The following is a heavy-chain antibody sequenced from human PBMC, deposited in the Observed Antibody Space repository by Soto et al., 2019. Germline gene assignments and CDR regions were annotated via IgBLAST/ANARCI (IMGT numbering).Heavy chain of an antibody. V-gene: IGHV1-69*01. CDR3: ARGWGYDSTDYYYAY. CDR2: IIPIFGTA. CDR1: GGSFNRHT. D-gene: IGHD3-22*01. J-gene: IGHJ4*02. Sequence: QVQLVQSGAEVRKPGSSVRVSCKASGGSFNRHTISWVRQAPGQGLEGMGGIIPIFGTANHAQKFQGRVTSIADESTSTVYMELSSLRSDDTAIYYCARGWGYDSTDYYYAYWGQGTLVIVSS.